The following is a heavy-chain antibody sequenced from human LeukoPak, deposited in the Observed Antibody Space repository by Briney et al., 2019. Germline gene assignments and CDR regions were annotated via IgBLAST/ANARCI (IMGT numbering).Heavy chain of an antibody. CDR3: ARRGDILTDYAYDF. Sequence: SQTLSLTCSVSGRSINSNSHHWDWIRQAPGKGLEWIGNIYYSGTTSYNPSLKSRVTISVDTSKNHFSLRLSSVTAADTAVYYCARRGDILTDYAYDFWGQGTLVTVSS. CDR1: GRSINSNSHH. CDR2: IYYSGTT. D-gene: IGHD3-9*01. V-gene: IGHV4-39*02. J-gene: IGHJ4*02.